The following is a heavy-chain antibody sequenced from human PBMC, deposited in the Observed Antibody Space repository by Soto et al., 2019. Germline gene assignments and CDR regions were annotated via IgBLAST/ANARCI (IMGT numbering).Heavy chain of an antibody. CDR1: GGSFSGYY. CDR2: IYYSGST. V-gene: IGHV4-59*08. Sequence: SETLSLTCAVYGGSFSGYYWSWIRQPPGKGLEWIGYIYYSGSTNYNPSLKSRVTISVDTSKHQFSLKLSSVTAADTAVYYCARHPVVTAHWFDPWGQGTLVTVSS. CDR3: ARHPVVTAHWFDP. J-gene: IGHJ5*02. D-gene: IGHD2-21*02.